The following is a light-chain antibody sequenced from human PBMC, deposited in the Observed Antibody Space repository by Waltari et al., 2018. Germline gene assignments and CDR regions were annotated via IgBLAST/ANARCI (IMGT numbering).Light chain of an antibody. CDR2: YDS. CDR1: SIGRRS. Sequence: SYVLTQPPSVSVAPGQAARITCGGNSIGRRSVPWYQQKPGQAPVLVIYYDSDRPSGIPERISGSKSGNTATLTISRVEAGDEAAYYCQLWESGSDRVVFGGGTKLTVL. V-gene: IGLV3-21*01. CDR3: QLWESGSDRVV. J-gene: IGLJ2*01.